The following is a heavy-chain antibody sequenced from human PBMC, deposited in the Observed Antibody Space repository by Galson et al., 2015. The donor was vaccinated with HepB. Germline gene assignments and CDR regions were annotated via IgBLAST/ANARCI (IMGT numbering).Heavy chain of an antibody. V-gene: IGHV4-39*01. CDR2: IYYSGST. Sequence: ETLSLTCTVSGGSLGSSSYYWGWIRQPPGKGLEWIGSIYYSGSTYYNPSLKSRLTISVDTSKNQFSLTLRSVTAADTAVYFCARRSPVVADYYNWFDPWGQGTLVTVSS. D-gene: IGHD2-15*01. CDR1: GGSLGSSSYY. J-gene: IGHJ5*02. CDR3: ARRSPVVADYYNWFDP.